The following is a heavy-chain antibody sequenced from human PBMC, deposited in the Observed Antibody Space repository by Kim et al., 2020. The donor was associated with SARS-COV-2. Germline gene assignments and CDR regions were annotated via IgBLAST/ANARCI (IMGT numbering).Heavy chain of an antibody. CDR3: ARHVASSSWFDP. CDR1: SDSASSSNYY. V-gene: IGHV4-39*01. J-gene: IGHJ5*02. D-gene: IGHD2-2*01. Sequence: SETLSLTCTVSSDSASSSNYYWGWIRQTPGKGLEWIGYMSFTGDVYYNPSLKSRVTISVDTSKNQFSLNVNSVTAADTAVYFCARHVASSSWFDPWGHGTLVTVSS. CDR2: MSFTGDV.